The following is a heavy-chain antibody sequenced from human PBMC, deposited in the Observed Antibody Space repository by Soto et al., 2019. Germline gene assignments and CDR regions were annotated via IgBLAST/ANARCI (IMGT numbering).Heavy chain of an antibody. V-gene: IGHV4-31*03. CDR3: ARSSTSANYFDY. CDR1: GGSISSGGYY. CDR2: IYYSGST. D-gene: IGHD2-2*01. J-gene: IGHJ4*02. Sequence: QVQLQESGPGLVKPSQTLSLTCTVSGGSISSGGYYWSWIRQHPGKGLEWIGYIYYSGSTYYNPSIKSRVTISVDTSKNQFYLKLSSVTDADTAVYYCARSSTSANYFDYWGQGTLVTVSS.